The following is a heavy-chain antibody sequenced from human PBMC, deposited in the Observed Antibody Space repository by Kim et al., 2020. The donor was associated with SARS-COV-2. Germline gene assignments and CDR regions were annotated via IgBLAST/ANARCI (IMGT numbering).Heavy chain of an antibody. V-gene: IGHV3-21*06. Sequence: GGSLRLSCAASGFTFSSYSMNWVRQAPGKGLEWVSFISSGNSYIYYADSVKGRFTISRDNAKNSLYLQMNSLRAEDTAVYYCARAGDFDFWSDSYTHYYYYMDVWGKGTTVTVSS. CDR2: ISSGNSYI. J-gene: IGHJ6*03. CDR1: GFTFSSYS. CDR3: ARAGDFDFWSDSYTHYYYYMDV. D-gene: IGHD3-3*01.